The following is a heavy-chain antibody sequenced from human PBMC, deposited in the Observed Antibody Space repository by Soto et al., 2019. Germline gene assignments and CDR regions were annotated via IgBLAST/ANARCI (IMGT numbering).Heavy chain of an antibody. J-gene: IGHJ4*02. V-gene: IGHV3-30*18. CDR1: GFTFSSYG. Sequence: PGGSLRLSCAASGFTFSSYGMHWVRQAPGKGLECMSVVSNNGDMKYYADSVKGRFTISRDNSKNTLYLQMSSLRAEDTAVYYCVKYVDKVAPLDYWGQGIQVTVSS. CDR3: VKYVDKVAPLDY. D-gene: IGHD5-12*01. CDR2: VSNNGDMK.